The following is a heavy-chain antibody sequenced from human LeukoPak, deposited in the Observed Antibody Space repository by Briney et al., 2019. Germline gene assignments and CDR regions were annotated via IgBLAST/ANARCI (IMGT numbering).Heavy chain of an antibody. D-gene: IGHD3-10*01. J-gene: IGHJ4*02. CDR2: ISAYNGNT. Sequence: ASVKVSCKASGYTFTSYGISWVRQAPGRGLEWMGWISAYNGNTNYAQKLQGRVTMTTDTSTSTAYMELRSLRSDDTAVYYCARGPLAMWSGSYNYWGQGTLVTVSS. CDR1: GYTFTSYG. CDR3: ARGPLAMWSGSYNY. V-gene: IGHV1-18*01.